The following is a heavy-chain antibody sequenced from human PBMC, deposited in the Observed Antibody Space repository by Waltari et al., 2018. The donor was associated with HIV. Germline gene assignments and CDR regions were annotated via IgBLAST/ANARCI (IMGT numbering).Heavy chain of an antibody. CDR3: ARDLDGDYVAYFQH. CDR1: GVHFSYTS. V-gene: IGHV3-21*01. CDR2: ISSSSSYI. J-gene: IGHJ1*01. Sequence: EVQLVESGGGLVKPGGSRRLSCQASGVHFSYTSMNWVRQAPGKGLEWVSSISSSSSYIYYADSVKGRFTISRDNAKNSLYLQMNSLRAEDTAVYYCARDLDGDYVAYFQHWGQGTLVTVSS. D-gene: IGHD4-17*01.